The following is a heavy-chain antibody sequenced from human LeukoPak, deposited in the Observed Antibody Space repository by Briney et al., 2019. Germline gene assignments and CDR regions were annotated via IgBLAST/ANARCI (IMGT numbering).Heavy chain of an antibody. CDR3: ERDSSGPNAFDI. D-gene: IGHD3-22*01. CDR2: IYPGDSDT. CDR1: GYSFTSYW. V-gene: IGHV5-51*01. J-gene: IGHJ3*02. Sequence: GESLKISCKGSGYSFTSYWIGWWRQMPGKDLEWMGIIYPGDSDTRYSPSFQGQVTISATTSISTAYLQWSSLKASDTAMYSCERDSSGPNAFDIWGQGTMVTVSS.